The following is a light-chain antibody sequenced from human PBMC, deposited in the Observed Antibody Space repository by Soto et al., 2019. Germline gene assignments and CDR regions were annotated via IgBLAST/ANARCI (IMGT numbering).Light chain of an antibody. CDR3: VLFMGSGISV. V-gene: IGLV8-61*01. J-gene: IGLJ3*02. CDR1: SGSVSTSYH. Sequence: QAVVTQEPSFSVSPGGTVTLTCGLNSGSVSTSYHPSWYQQTPGQPPRTLIYSTNTRSSGVPDRFSGSILGNKAALTITGAQADDESDYYCVLFMGSGISVFGGGTKVTVL. CDR2: STN.